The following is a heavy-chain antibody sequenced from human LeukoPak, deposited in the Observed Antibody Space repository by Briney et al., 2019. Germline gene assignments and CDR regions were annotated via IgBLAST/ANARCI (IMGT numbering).Heavy chain of an antibody. CDR1: GFSVSDNY. D-gene: IGHD4-17*01. CDR3: ARTNPVYGDYDY. CDR2: IYPNTNT. V-gene: IGHV3-53*01. J-gene: IGHJ4*02. Sequence: GGSLRLSCAVSGFSVSDNYVSWVRRAPGKGRQWVSIIYPNTNTYNAASVKGRFTISRDNSKNTIYLEIDSLTAEDTAVYYCARTNPVYGDYDYWGLGTLVTVYS.